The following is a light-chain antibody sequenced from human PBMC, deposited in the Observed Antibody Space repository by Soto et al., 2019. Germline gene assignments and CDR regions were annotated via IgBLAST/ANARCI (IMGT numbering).Light chain of an antibody. J-gene: IGLJ2*01. Sequence: QSVLPQPPSASGSPGHSVSISCTGTSSDIGSYVFVSWYHQHPGKAPKLLIYEVTKRPSGVPDRFSGSKSGNTASLTVSGLQVEDEADYYCSIFAGGNSVIFGGGTKLTVL. V-gene: IGLV2-8*01. CDR1: SSDIGSYVF. CDR2: EVT. CDR3: SIFAGGNSVI.